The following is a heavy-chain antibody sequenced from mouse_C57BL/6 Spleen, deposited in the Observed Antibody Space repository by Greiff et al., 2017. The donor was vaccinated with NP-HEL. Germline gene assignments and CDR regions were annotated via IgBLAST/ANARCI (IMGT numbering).Heavy chain of an antibody. CDR3: ARRGYDYYAMDY. J-gene: IGHJ4*01. D-gene: IGHD2-2*01. V-gene: IGHV1-55*01. CDR2: IYPGSGST. CDR1: GYTFTSYW. Sequence: QVQLQQPGAELVKPGASVKMSCKASGYTFTSYWITWVKQRPGQGLEWIGDIYPGSGSTNYNEQFKSKATLTVDTSSSTAYMQLSSLTSEDSAVYYCARRGYDYYAMDYWGQGTSVTVSS.